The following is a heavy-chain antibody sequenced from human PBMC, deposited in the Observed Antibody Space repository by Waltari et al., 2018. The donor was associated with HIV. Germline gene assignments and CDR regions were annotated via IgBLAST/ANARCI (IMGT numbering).Heavy chain of an antibody. CDR3: ARGEGGYTYGYNWLDL. V-gene: IGHV3-33*01. CDR1: GFSLSSYG. CDR2: IWYDGSKK. D-gene: IGHD1-26*01. Sequence: QVQVVESGGSLVQPGWSRRLSCAASGFSLSSYGMHWVRQAPGKGLEWVALIWYDGSKKYYGDSVKGRFTIFSDKSKNTVFLQMMRLRVEDTATYYCARGEGGYTYGYNWLDLWGQGTVVTVSS. J-gene: IGHJ5*02.